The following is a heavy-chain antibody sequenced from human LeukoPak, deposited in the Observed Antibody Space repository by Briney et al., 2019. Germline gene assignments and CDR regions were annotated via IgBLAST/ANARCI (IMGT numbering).Heavy chain of an antibody. V-gene: IGHV3-15*01. CDR3: TTGIWVGELLPVDY. J-gene: IGHJ4*02. CDR2: IKSKAHGGTT. CDR1: GFTFRNAW. Sequence: PGGSLRLSCAASGFTFRNAWMSWVRQGPGKGLEWVGSIKSKAHGGTTDYAAPVKGRFSISRDDSKNTLFLQMNSLKTEDTAVYYCTTGIWVGELLPVDYWGQGTLVTVSS. D-gene: IGHD3-10*01.